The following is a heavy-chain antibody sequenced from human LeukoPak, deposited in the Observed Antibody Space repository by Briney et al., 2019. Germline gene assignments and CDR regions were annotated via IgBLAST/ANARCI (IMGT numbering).Heavy chain of an antibody. Sequence: ASLKVSCKASGYTFTSYGISWVRQAPGQGLEWMGWISAYNGNTNYAQKLQGTVTMTTDTSTSTAYMELRSLRSDDTAVYYCARAVGGLLWFGELLDYWGQGTLVTVSS. CDR1: GYTFTSYG. CDR2: ISAYNGNT. CDR3: ARAVGGLLWFGELLDY. J-gene: IGHJ4*02. V-gene: IGHV1-18*04. D-gene: IGHD3-10*01.